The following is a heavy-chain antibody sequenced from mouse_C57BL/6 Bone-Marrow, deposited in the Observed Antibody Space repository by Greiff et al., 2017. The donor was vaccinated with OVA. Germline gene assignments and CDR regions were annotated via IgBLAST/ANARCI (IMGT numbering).Heavy chain of an antibody. Sequence: QVQLQQSGAELARPGASVKLPCKASGYTFTSYGISWVKQRTGQGLEWIGEIYPRSGNTYYNEKFKGKATLTADKSSSTAYMELRSLTSEDSAVYFCAKEAYYSVVGYWGQGTTLTVSS. CDR2: IYPRSGNT. CDR3: AKEAYYSVVGY. CDR1: GYTFTSYG. V-gene: IGHV1-81*01. D-gene: IGHD1-1*01. J-gene: IGHJ2*01.